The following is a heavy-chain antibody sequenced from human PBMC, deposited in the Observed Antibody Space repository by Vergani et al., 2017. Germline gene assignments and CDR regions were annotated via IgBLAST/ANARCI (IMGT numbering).Heavy chain of an antibody. CDR3: ARVPSCSSTSCQYYFDY. CDR2: ISSSSSYI. Sequence: EVQLVESGGGLVKPGGSLRLSCAASGFTFSSYSMNWVRQAPGKGLEWVSSISSSSSYIYYADSVKGRFTISRDNAKNSLYLQMNSLRAEDTAVYYCARVPSCSSTSCQYYFDYWGQGTLVTVSS. CDR1: GFTFSSYS. V-gene: IGHV3-21*01. D-gene: IGHD2-2*01. J-gene: IGHJ4*02.